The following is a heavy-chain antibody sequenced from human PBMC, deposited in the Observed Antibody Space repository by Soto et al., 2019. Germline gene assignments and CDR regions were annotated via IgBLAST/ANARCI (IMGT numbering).Heavy chain of an antibody. CDR1: GFTFSSYW. CDR2: IRYDGSSK. J-gene: IGHJ6*02. CDR3: ARDLAVTTQSYYYGMDV. D-gene: IGHD4-17*01. V-gene: IGHV3-33*08. Sequence: GGSLRLSCAASGFTFSSYWMHWVRQAPGKGLEWVAVIRYDGSSKSYADSVKGRFTISRDNSKNTLYLQMNSLRAEDTAVYYCARDLAVTTQSYYYGMDVWGQGTTVTVSS.